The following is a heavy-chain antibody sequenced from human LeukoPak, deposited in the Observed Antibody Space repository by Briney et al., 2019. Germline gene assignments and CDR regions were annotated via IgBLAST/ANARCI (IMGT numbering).Heavy chain of an antibody. CDR1: GGTFSSYG. J-gene: IGHJ5*02. CDR3: AVGDYSSVRDWFDP. Sequence: ASVKVSCMASGGTFSSYGISWVRQAPGQGLEWMGWINPNSGGTNYAQKFQGRVTMTRDTSISTAYMELSRLRSDDTAVYYCAVGDYSSVRDWFDPWGQGTLVTVSS. D-gene: IGHD4-17*01. CDR2: INPNSGGT. V-gene: IGHV1-2*02.